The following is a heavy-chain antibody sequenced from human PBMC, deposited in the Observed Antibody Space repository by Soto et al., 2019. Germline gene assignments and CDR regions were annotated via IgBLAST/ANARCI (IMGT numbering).Heavy chain of an antibody. CDR2: ISAYDGNT. V-gene: IGHV1-18*04. Sequence: ASVKVSCKASGYTFTTYGITWLRQAPGQGLEWVGWISAYDGNTNYAQKLQGRVSMTTDPSTNTAYMELRSLRSDDTAVYYCARDPATAYSSSSFDYWGQGTLVTVSS. CDR1: GYTFTTYG. D-gene: IGHD6-6*01. CDR3: ARDPATAYSSSSFDY. J-gene: IGHJ4*02.